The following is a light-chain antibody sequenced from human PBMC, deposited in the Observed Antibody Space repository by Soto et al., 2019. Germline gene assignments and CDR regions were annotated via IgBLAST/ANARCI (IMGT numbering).Light chain of an antibody. CDR1: QSVSNNY. CDR3: QQYGKSPPYT. CDR2: GSS. J-gene: IGKJ2*01. V-gene: IGKV3-20*01. Sequence: EFVLTQSPGTLSLSPGERATLSCRASQSVSNNYLAWYQQKPGQAPRLLIFGSSDRATGIPDRFSASGSGTDFTLTNSSVEPEHFAVYYCQQYGKSPPYTFGQGTNQDIK.